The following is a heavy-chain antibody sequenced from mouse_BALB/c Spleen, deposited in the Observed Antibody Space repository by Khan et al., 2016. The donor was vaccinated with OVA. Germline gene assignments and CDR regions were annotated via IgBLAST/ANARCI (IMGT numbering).Heavy chain of an antibody. CDR1: GYIFTNYW. CDR2: IYPGTDNT. CDR3: AREEAVYYFDY. V-gene: IGHV1-76*01. J-gene: IGHJ2*01. Sequence: QVQLKQSGAELVRPGASVKLSCKTSGYIFTNYWIHWVKQRSGQGLEWIARIYPGTDNTYYNEKLKEKATLTVDKSSSTAYMQLSSLKSEDAAAYYCAREEAVYYFDYWGQGTTLTVSS. D-gene: IGHD3-3*01.